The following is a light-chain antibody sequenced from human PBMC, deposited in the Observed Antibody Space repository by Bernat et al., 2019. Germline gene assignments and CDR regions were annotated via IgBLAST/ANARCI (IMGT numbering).Light chain of an antibody. V-gene: IGLV2-14*03. CDR2: GVT. J-gene: IGLJ1*01. CDR3: ISYTSTSTPSV. CDR1: SSDIGNYNY. Sequence: QSALTQPASVSGSPGQSITISCTGTSSDIGNYNYVFWYQQHPGKAPKLMIYGVTDRPSGVSIRFSGSKSGNTASLTISGLQAEDAADYYCISYTSTSTPSVFGTGTKVTVL.